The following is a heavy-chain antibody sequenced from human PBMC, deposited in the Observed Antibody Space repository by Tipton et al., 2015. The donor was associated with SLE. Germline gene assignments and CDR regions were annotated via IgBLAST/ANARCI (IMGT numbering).Heavy chain of an antibody. Sequence: TLSLTCTVSGGSISSSSYYWGWIRQPPGKGLEWIGYIYYSGSTNYNPSLKSRVTISVDTSKNQFSLKLSSVTAADTAVYYCARHARSSSWYPPFDPWGQGTMVTVSS. CDR3: ARHARSSSWYPPFDP. CDR2: IYYSGST. J-gene: IGHJ5*02. CDR1: GGSISSSSYY. V-gene: IGHV4-61*05. D-gene: IGHD6-13*01.